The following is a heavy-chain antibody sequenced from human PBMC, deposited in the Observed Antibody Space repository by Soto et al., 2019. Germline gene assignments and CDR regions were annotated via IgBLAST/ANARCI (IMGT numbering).Heavy chain of an antibody. V-gene: IGHV3-48*03. J-gene: IGHJ4*02. CDR2: ISGRSTNI. CDR1: GFTLRDYD. D-gene: IGHD2-21*02. CDR3: GGEALCGADCYFFQH. Sequence: LRLSCAASGFTLRDYDMNWVRQAPGKGLEWLAQISGRSTNINYADSLKGRFTISRDNADNSLYLQLNSLRAEDTATYYCGGEALCGADCYFFQHWGPGAPVSGSS.